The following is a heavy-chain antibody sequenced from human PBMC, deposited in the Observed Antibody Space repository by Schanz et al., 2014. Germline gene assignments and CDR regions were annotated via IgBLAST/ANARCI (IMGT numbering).Heavy chain of an antibody. CDR3: ARVRPGFAIDP. CDR2: IIPSLGLA. CDR1: GGTFSSFG. D-gene: IGHD6-25*01. J-gene: IGHJ5*02. V-gene: IGHV1-69*04. Sequence: VQLEQSGAEVKKPGSSVKVSCKASGGTFSSFGINWVRQAPGQGLEWMGRIIPSLGLAKYEQKFQDKVTITADTSTTTAYMELSGLRSEDTAVYYCARVRPGFAIDPWGQGTLVTVSS.